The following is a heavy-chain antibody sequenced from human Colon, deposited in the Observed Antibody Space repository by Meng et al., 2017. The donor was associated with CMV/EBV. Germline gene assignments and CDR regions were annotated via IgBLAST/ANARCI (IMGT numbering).Heavy chain of an antibody. Sequence: LSLTCAASGFILRHFWVHWVRQAPGKGLEWVSHINGDGSITGYADSVKGRFTISRDNAKVYLQLNSLGAEDTAVYHCARGAPPYACNLWGQGKLVTVSS. CDR2: INGDGSIT. J-gene: IGHJ4*02. CDR1: GFILRHFW. CDR3: ARGAPPYACNL. D-gene: IGHD2/OR15-2a*01. V-gene: IGHV3-74*01.